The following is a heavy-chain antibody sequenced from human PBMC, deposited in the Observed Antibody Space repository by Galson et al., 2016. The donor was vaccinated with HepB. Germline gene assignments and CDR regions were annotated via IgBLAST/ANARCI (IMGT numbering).Heavy chain of an antibody. V-gene: IGHV3-11*01. CDR1: GFRFSDYY. Sequence: SLRLSCAGSGFRFSDYYMSWIRQAPGKGLEWISYISSSGGTTYYADSVKGRFTSSRDNAANSMHLQMSSLRADDTAVYYCARFGGPPNNWYIDLWGRGILVTVSS. J-gene: IGHJ2*01. D-gene: IGHD3-3*01. CDR3: ARFGGPPNNWYIDL. CDR2: ISSSGGTT.